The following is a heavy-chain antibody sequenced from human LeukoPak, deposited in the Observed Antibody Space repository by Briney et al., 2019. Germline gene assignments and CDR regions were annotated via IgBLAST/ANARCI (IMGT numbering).Heavy chain of an antibody. D-gene: IGHD4-17*01. CDR3: ARCRDEFADYGFTS. Sequence: SETLSLTCTVSGDXISSNYWSWIRQPPGKGLEWIGHISNSGSTKYNPSLRSRVTISVDTPKNLFSLKLTSMTAADTAFYYCARCRDEFADYGFTSWGQGTLVTVSS. J-gene: IGHJ1*01. CDR1: GDXISSNY. CDR2: ISNSGST. V-gene: IGHV4-59*01.